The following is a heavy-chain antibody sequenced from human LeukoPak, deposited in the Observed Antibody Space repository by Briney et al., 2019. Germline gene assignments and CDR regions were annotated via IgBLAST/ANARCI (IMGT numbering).Heavy chain of an antibody. CDR3: VRLLAGCPGGNCRAHFDY. Sequence: PSETLSLTCTVSGGSISSYYWSWIRQPPGKGLEWIAYIYYSGITNYNPSLKSRVTISVDTSKNQFSLKLTSVTAADTAVYYCVRLLAGCPGGNCRAHFDYWGQGILVTVSS. CDR1: GGSISSYY. CDR2: IYYSGIT. D-gene: IGHD2-21*01. V-gene: IGHV4-59*01. J-gene: IGHJ4*02.